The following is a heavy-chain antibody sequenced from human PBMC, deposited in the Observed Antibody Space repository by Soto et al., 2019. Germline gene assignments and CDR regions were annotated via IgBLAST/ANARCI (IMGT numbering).Heavy chain of an antibody. CDR3: ARDSRGLVVPAAMTFDY. CDR2: INPNSGGT. CDR1: GYNFTGYY. J-gene: IGHJ4*02. V-gene: IGHV1-2*04. Sequence: ASVKVSCKASGYNFTGYYMHWVRQAPGQGLEWMGWINPNSGGTNYAQKFQGWVTMTRDTSISTAYMELSRLRSDDTAAYYCARDSRGLVVPAAMTFDYWGQGTLVTVSS. D-gene: IGHD2-2*01.